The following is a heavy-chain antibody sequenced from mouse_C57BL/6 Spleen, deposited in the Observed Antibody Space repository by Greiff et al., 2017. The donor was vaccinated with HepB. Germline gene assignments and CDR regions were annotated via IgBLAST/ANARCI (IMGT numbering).Heavy chain of an antibody. D-gene: IGHD1-1*01. CDR1: GYTFTSYW. V-gene: IGHV1-55*01. Sequence: VQLQQPGAELVKPGASVKMSCKASGYTFTSYWITWVKQRPGQGLEWIGDIYPGSGSSNYNEKFKSKATLTVDTSSSTAYMQLSRLTSEDSAVYYCARTGYYGSSYGFAYWGQGTLVTVSA. CDR3: ARTGYYGSSYGFAY. CDR2: IYPGSGSS. J-gene: IGHJ3*01.